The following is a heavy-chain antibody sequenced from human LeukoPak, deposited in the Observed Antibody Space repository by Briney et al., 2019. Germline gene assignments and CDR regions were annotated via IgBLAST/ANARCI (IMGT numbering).Heavy chain of an antibody. CDR3: ARGSGQYSSGWYREDYGMDV. J-gene: IGHJ6*02. CDR1: GYTFTSYD. D-gene: IGHD6-19*01. Sequence: ASVKVSCKASGYTFTSYDINWVRQATGQGLEWMGWMNPNSGNTGYAQKFQGRVTMTRNTSISTAYMELSSLRSEDTAVYYRARGSGQYSSGWYREDYGMDVWGQGTTVTVSS. V-gene: IGHV1-8*01. CDR2: MNPNSGNT.